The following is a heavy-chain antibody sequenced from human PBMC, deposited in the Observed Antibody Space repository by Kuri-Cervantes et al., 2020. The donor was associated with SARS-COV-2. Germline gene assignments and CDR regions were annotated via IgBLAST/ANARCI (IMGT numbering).Heavy chain of an antibody. CDR1: RLTFGNCA. J-gene: IGHJ2*01. CDR2: ISGSGGST. Sequence: LSLPCAASRLTFGNCAMNWVRQAPGKGLEWVSAISGSGGSTYYADSVKGQFTIPRDNSKNTLYLQMNSLRAEDTAVYYCAKMERWNVRMVYATILTGYFDLWGRGTLVTVSS. CDR3: AKMERWNVRMVYATILTGYFDL. D-gene: IGHD2-8*01. V-gene: IGHV3-23*01.